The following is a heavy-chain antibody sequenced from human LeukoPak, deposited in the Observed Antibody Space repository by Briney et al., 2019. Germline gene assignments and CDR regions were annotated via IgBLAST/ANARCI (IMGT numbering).Heavy chain of an antibody. D-gene: IGHD6-13*01. J-gene: IGHJ4*02. CDR2: INSDGSST. CDR1: GFTFSSYW. Sequence: GGSLRLSCAASGFTFSSYWMHWVRQAPGKGLVWVSRINSDGSSTSYADSVKGRFTISRDNAKKTLYLQMNSLRAEDTAVYYCARTYSSSWYVTPQDFDYWGQGTLVTVSS. V-gene: IGHV3-74*01. CDR3: ARTYSSSWYVTPQDFDY.